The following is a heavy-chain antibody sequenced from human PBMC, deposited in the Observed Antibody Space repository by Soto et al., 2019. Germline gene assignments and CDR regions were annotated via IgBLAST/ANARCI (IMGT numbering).Heavy chain of an antibody. V-gene: IGHV3-64*01. CDR1: GFSFSTYA. J-gene: IGHJ4*02. Sequence: EDSLGPSYPTSGFSFSTYAMHWVRQAPGKGLEYVSAISSNGGSTYYANSVKGRFTISRDSSKNTLYLQMGSLRAEDMAVYYCARGPGYYFDYWGQGT. CDR3: ARGPGYYFDY. CDR2: ISSNGGST.